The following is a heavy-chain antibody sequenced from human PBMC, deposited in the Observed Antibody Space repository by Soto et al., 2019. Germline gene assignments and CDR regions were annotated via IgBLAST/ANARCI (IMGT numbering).Heavy chain of an antibody. CDR3: GRGRTAIATRWLGS. Sequence: SETRSLTGSVVRGSFSDSYWSWIRNSPAKGLEWSGEITNSGSTYYSPSLKCRVTISGDTSNNHFYLVVRSVTAAATAVYFGGRGRTAIATRWLGSWGQGTLIAVSS. D-gene: IGHD1-1*01. J-gene: IGHJ5*01. CDR1: RGSFSDSY. CDR2: ITNSGST. V-gene: IGHV4-34*01.